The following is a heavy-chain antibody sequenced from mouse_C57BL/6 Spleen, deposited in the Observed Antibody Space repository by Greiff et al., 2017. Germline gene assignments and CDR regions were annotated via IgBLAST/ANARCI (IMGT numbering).Heavy chain of an antibody. CDR1: GYTFTDYN. CDR3: ARTDYDEDAPFDY. CDR2: INPNNGGT. Sequence: VHVKQSGPELVKPGASVKIPCKASGYTFTDYNMDWVKQSHGKSLEWIGDINPNNGGTIYNQKFKGKATLTVDKSSSTAYMELRSLTSEDTAVYYCARTDYDEDAPFDYWGQGTTLTVSS. D-gene: IGHD2-4*01. V-gene: IGHV1-18*01. J-gene: IGHJ2*01.